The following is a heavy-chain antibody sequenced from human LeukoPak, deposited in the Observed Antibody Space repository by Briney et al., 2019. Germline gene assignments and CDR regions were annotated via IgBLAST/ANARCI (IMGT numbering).Heavy chain of an antibody. D-gene: IGHD2-2*01. J-gene: IGHJ4*02. CDR3: AKDRGFVVVPAATDY. CDR2: ISGSGGST. CDR1: EFTFSSYA. V-gene: IGHV3-23*01. Sequence: GGFLRLSCAASEFTFSSYAMSWVRQAPGKGLEWVSAISGSGGSTYYADSVKGRFTISRDNSKNTLYLQMNSLRAEDTAVYYCAKDRGFVVVPAATDYWGQGTLATVSS.